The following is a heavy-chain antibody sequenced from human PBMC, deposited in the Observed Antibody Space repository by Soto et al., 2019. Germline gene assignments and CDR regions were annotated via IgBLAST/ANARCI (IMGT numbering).Heavy chain of an antibody. CDR1: GFTFSSYA. V-gene: IGHV3-23*01. CDR2: ISGSGGST. CDR3: AKEALTPEIVGVVIYYYYYYMDG. J-gene: IGHJ6*03. D-gene: IGHD3-3*01. Sequence: PGGSLRLSCAASGFTFSSYAMSWVRQAPGKGLEWVSAISGSGGSTYYADSVKGRFTISRDNSKNTLYLQMNSLRAEDTAVYYCAKEALTPEIVGVVIYYYYYYMDGWGKGTKVTVSS.